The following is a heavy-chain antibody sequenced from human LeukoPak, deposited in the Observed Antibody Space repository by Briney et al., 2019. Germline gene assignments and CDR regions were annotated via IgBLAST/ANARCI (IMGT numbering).Heavy chain of an antibody. CDR3: AREGPAVGAYDY. CDR1: GFTFSSYW. V-gene: IGHV3-74*01. CDR2: INSDGSST. J-gene: IGHJ4*02. D-gene: IGHD1-26*01. Sequence: GGSLRLSCSASGFTFSSYWMHWVRQAPGEGLVWVSRINSDGSSTSYADSVKGRFTISRDNAKNTLYLQMNSLRAEDTAVYYCAREGPAVGAYDYWGQGTLVTVSS.